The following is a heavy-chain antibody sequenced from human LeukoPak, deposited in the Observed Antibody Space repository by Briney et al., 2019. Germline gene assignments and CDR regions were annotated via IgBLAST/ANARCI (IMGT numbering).Heavy chain of an antibody. CDR1: GFTFSSYA. V-gene: IGHV3-33*06. CDR3: AKSGSSSWYDGDAFDI. CDR2: IWYDGSNK. D-gene: IGHD6-13*01. J-gene: IGHJ3*02. Sequence: PGGSLRLSCAAFGFTFSSYAMHWVRQAPGKGLEWVAVIWYDGSNKYYADSVKGRFTISRDNSKNTLYLQMNSLRAEDTAVYYCAKSGSSSWYDGDAFDIWGQGTMVTVSS.